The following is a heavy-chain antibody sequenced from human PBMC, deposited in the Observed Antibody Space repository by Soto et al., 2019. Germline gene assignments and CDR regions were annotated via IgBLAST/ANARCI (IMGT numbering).Heavy chain of an antibody. Sequence: SGTTLGNPTQTLTLPCTFSGFSLTTTGVCVNWIRQPPGKALEWLALIDWADDKEYCVSLKTRLTISKDTSKNQVVLTMANMDPVDTATYYCARESGYTYGLDGYYYYGLDVWGQGT. CDR3: ARESGYTYGLDGYYYYGLDV. V-gene: IGHV2-70*01. CDR1: GFSLTTTGVC. D-gene: IGHD5-18*01. J-gene: IGHJ6*01. CDR2: IDWADDK.